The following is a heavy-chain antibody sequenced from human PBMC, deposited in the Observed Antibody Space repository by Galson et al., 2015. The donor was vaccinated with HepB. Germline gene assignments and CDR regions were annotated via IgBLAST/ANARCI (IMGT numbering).Heavy chain of an antibody. CDR3: ARVDYDFWSGYYSNYYYMAV. V-gene: IGHV1-18*01. CDR1: GYTFTNYG. D-gene: IGHD3-3*01. CDR2: IRADNGNT. Sequence: SVKVSCKASGYTFTNYGIGWVRQAPGQGLEWMGWIRADNGNTKYAQKLQGRVTMTTDTSTSTAYMGLRSLRSDDTAVYYCARVDYDFWSGYYSNYYYMAVWGKGTTVTVSS. J-gene: IGHJ6*03.